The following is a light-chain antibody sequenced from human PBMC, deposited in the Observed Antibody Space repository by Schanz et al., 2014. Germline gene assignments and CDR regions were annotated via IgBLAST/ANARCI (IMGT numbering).Light chain of an antibody. CDR3: SSYAGNNNLRVL. Sequence: QSALTQPPSASGSPGQSVTISCTGTSSDVGSYNLVSWYQQHPGKAPKVMIYEVSKRPSGVPDRFSGSKSGNTASLTISGLQAEDEADYYCSSYAGNNNLRVLFGGGTKLTVL. V-gene: IGLV2-8*01. J-gene: IGLJ2*01. CDR2: EVS. CDR1: SSDVGSYNL.